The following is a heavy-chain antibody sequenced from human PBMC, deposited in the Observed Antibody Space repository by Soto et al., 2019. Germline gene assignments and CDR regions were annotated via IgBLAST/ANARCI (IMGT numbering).Heavy chain of an antibody. CDR2: MNPNSGNT. J-gene: IGHJ5*02. D-gene: IGHD2-15*01. Sequence: QVQLVQSGAEVKRPGASVMVSCRATGYTFKNYDINWVRQATGQGLEWMGSMNPNSGNTGYAQKFQGRVTMTRNTSISTAYLELSSLRSEDTAVYYCARAPVYGGNGWLDPWGQGTLVTVSS. CDR3: ARAPVYGGNGWLDP. V-gene: IGHV1-8*01. CDR1: GYTFKNYD.